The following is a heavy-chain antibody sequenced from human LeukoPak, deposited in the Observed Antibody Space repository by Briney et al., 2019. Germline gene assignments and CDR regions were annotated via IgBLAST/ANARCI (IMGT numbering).Heavy chain of an antibody. CDR2: IYTNGGA. CDR3: AGEPPGY. Sequence: SQTLCLTCTVSDGSVTSGNYYWNWIRQPAGKGLEWIGRIYTNGGASYNPSLKSRVTISIDASKNQFSLKLSSVTAADTAVCYCAGEPPGYWGQGILVTVSS. V-gene: IGHV4-61*02. J-gene: IGHJ4*02. CDR1: DGSVTSGNYY.